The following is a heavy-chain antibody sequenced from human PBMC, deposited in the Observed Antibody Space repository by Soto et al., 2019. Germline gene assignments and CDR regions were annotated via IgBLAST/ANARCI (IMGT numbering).Heavy chain of an antibody. CDR3: AAAPRY. CDR2: IYYSGST. V-gene: IGHV4-59*01. Sequence: QVQLPESGPGLVKPSETLFLTCSVSGGSISAYYWSWIRQTPEKGLEWIGYIYYSGSTNYNPSLKSRVTMLIDMSKNQFSLKLTSVSAADTAVYYCAAAPRYWGQGILVTVSS. D-gene: IGHD6-13*01. CDR1: GGSISAYY. J-gene: IGHJ4*02.